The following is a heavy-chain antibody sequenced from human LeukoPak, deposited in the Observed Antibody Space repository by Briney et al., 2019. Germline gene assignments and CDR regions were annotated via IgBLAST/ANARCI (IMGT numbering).Heavy chain of an antibody. Sequence: GGSLRLSCAASGFTFSSYARRWLRPAQGKGLEWVSALSGSGGSTYHAVSGKGRFAISRDNSKNTRYLQMNSLRTEDTAVYYCCFYSRLLWFGELINPFDYWGQGTLVTVSS. J-gene: IGHJ4*02. CDR2: LSGSGGST. CDR1: GFTFSSYA. D-gene: IGHD3-10*01. V-gene: IGHV3-23*01. CDR3: CFYSRLLWFGELINPFDY.